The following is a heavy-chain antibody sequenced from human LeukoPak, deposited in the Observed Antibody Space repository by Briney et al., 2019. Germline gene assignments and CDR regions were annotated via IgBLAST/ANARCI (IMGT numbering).Heavy chain of an antibody. CDR2: IRRKTDGETT. D-gene: IGHD2-21*01. CDR3: VTDLVIKGYFDY. CDR1: GFTFSNVW. J-gene: IGHJ4*02. Sequence: GESLRLSCAASGFTFSNVWMSWVRQVPGKGLEWVGRIRRKTDGETTDHAAPVKGRFTISRDDSKNTLYLQMNSLKTEDTAVYYCVTDLVIKGYFDYWGQGALVTVSS. V-gene: IGHV3-15*01.